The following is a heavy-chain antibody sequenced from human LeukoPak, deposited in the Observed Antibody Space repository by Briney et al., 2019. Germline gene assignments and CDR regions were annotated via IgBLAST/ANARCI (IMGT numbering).Heavy chain of an antibody. CDR2: ISYDVSNK. Sequence: GGXLXLSCXASGXTFSSYAMHWVRQAPGKGLEWVAVISYDVSNKYYADSVKGRFTISRDNSKNTLYLQMNSLRAEDTAVYYCARDLIVGYFDYWGQGTLVTVSS. CDR3: ARDLIVGYFDY. J-gene: IGHJ4*02. V-gene: IGHV3-30-3*01. D-gene: IGHD1-26*01. CDR1: GXTFSSYA.